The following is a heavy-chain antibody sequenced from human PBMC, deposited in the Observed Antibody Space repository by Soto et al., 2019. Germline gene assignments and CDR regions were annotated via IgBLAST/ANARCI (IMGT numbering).Heavy chain of an antibody. CDR3: AKERSYYYGSGSYHHYGMDV. CDR2: IRGSGGST. J-gene: IGHJ6*02. V-gene: IGHV3-23*01. D-gene: IGHD3-10*01. CDR1: GFTFSSYA. Sequence: GGSLRLSCAASGFTFSSYAMSWVRQAPGKGLEWVSGIRGSGGSTQYADSVKGRFTISRDNSKNTLYLQMNSLRAEDTAVYYCAKERSYYYGSGSYHHYGMDVWGQGTTVTVSS.